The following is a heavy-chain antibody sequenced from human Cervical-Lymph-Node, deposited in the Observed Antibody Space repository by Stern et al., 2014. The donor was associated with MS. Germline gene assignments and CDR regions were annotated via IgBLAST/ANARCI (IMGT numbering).Heavy chain of an antibody. CDR2: THRSGST. CDR1: PYSISSGYY. D-gene: IGHD4-17*01. Sequence: QVQLQESGPRLVKPSETLSLTCSVSPYSISSGYYWAWIRQSPGEGLEWIGTTHRSGSTYYNPSLKSRVTISADTSKNQFFLMLTSVAAADTAVYYCARWGYGDYEADYWGQGTLVTVSS. CDR3: ARWGYGDYEADY. V-gene: IGHV4-38-2*02. J-gene: IGHJ4*02.